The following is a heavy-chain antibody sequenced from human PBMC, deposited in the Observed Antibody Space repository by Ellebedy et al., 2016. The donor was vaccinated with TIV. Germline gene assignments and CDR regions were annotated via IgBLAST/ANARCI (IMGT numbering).Heavy chain of an antibody. Sequence: GESLKISCVVSGFTFSSYGMHWVRQAPGKGLEWVAVIWYDGSNEYYADSVKGRFTISRDNSKNTLHLQMNSLRDEDTAMYYCLAEVGSRAFHIWGQGTRVTVSS. J-gene: IGHJ3*02. CDR1: GFTFSSYG. D-gene: IGHD1-26*01. CDR2: IWYDGSNE. V-gene: IGHV3-33*08. CDR3: LAEVGSRAFHI.